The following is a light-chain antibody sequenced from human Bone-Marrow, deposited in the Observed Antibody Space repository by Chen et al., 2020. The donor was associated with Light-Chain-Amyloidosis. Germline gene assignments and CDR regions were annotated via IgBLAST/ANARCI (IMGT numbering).Light chain of an antibody. CDR3: QSADSSGTYEVI. CDR2: RDT. CDR1: DLPTKY. Sequence: SYELTQPPSVSVSPGQTARIPCSGVDLPTKYAYWNQQKPGQAPVLVIHRDTERPSGISERFSGSSSGTTDTLTISGVQAEEEADYHCQSADSSGTYEVIVGGGTKLPVL. J-gene: IGLJ2*01. V-gene: IGLV3-25*02.